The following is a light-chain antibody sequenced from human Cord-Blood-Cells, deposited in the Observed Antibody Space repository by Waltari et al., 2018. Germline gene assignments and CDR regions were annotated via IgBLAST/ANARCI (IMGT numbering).Light chain of an antibody. CDR3: CSYAGSSTYV. J-gene: IGLJ1*01. Sequence: QSALTQPASVSGSPGQSITISCTGTSSDVGSYNLVSWYQQHPGKAPKLMIYEVSKRPSGVSNRFSSSKSGNTASLTISGLQAEDEAEYYCCSYAGSSTYVVGTGTKVTVL. V-gene: IGLV2-23*02. CDR1: SSDVGSYNL. CDR2: EVS.